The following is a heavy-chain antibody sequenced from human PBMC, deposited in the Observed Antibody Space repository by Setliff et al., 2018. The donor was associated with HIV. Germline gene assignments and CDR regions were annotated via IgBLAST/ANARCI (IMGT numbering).Heavy chain of an antibody. V-gene: IGHV1-18*01. CDR1: GYTFTRYG. CDR3: VRGSAYGGFPPADY. D-gene: IGHD3-10*01. CDR2: MSPYNGDT. J-gene: IGHJ4*02. Sequence: ASVKVSCKVSGYTFTRYGITWVRQALGQGLEWVGWMSPYNGDTNYAQSFQGRVTVTRDTSTNTAYMDLMSLKFDDTAIYYCVRGSAYGGFPPADYWGQGTLVTVSS.